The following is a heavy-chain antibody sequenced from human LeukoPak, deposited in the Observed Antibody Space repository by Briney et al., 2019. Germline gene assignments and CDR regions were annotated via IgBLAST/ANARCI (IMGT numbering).Heavy chain of an antibody. V-gene: IGHV3-74*01. CDR2: INSDGSSI. CDR3: ARIHGDYAYWVDV. CDR1: GFAFCGNC. J-gene: IGHJ6*02. Sequence: GSHSLSPAASGFAFCGNCMDWGRRGPLKRLVWVSRINSDGSSISYADSVKGRFTISRDNARNTLYLQMNSLRAEDTAVYYCARIHGDYAYWVDVWGQGTTVTVSS. D-gene: IGHD4-17*01.